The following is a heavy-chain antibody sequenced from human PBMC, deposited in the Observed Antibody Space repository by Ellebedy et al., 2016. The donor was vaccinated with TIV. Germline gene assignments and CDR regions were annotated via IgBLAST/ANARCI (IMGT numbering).Heavy chain of an antibody. D-gene: IGHD4-17*01. CDR1: GFTFSNFA. Sequence: GESLKISXAASGFTFSNFAIHWVRQAPGKGLEWVAVISYDGSNQYYAASVRGRYTISRDNSKNTLYLQMNRLRAEDTAVYYCAKDGTSGDYGDYFDSWGQGALVTVSS. CDR2: ISYDGSNQ. V-gene: IGHV3-30*04. CDR3: AKDGTSGDYGDYFDS. J-gene: IGHJ4*02.